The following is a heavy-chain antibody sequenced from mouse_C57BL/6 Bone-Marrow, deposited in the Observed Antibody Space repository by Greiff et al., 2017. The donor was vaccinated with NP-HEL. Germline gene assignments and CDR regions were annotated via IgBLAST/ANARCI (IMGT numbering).Heavy chain of an antibody. V-gene: IGHV1-59*01. CDR1: GYTFTSYW. J-gene: IGHJ4*01. Sequence: QVQLQQPGAELVRPGTSVKLSCKASGYTFTSYWMHWVKQRPGQGLEWIGVIDPSDSYTNYNQKFKGKATLTVDTSSSTAYMQLSSLTSEDSAVYNCARKALWNYYAMDYWGQGTSVTVSS. CDR2: IDPSDSYT. D-gene: IGHD1-1*02. CDR3: ARKALWNYYAMDY.